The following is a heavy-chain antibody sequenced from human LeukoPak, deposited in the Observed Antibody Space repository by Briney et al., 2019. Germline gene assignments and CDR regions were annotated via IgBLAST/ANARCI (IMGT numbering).Heavy chain of an antibody. CDR1: GYTFTGYY. J-gene: IGHJ6*02. CDR3: ARERITIFGVVYYYYYGMDV. Sequence: ASVKVSCKASGYTFTGYYMHWVRQAPGQGLEWMGWINPNSGGTNYAQKFQGWVTMTRDTSISTAYMELSRLRSDDTAVYCCARERITIFGVVYYYYYGMDVWGQGTTVTVSS. V-gene: IGHV1-2*04. CDR2: INPNSGGT. D-gene: IGHD3-3*01.